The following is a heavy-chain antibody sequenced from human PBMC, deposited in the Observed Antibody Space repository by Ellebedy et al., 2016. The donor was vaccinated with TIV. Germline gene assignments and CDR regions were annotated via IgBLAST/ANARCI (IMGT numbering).Heavy chain of an antibody. J-gene: IGHJ6*02. V-gene: IGHV3-74*01. CDR2: INSDGSST. CDR3: ATSGYSDSWLFRGMDV. Sequence: GGSLRLSCAASGFTFSSYWMHWVRQAPGKGLVWVSRINSDGSSTSYADSVKGRFTISRDNAKNTLYLQMNSLRAEDTAVYYCATSGYSDSWLFRGMDVWGQGTTVTVSS. CDR1: GFTFSSYW. D-gene: IGHD6-13*01.